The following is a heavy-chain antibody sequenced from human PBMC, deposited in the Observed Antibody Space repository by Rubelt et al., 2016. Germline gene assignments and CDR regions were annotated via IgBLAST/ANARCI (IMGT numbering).Heavy chain of an antibody. V-gene: IGHV3-11*05. CDR2: ISSSSSYT. D-gene: IGHD5-18*01. CDR1: GGPISSSSYY. Sequence: QLQLQESGPGLVKPSETLSLTCTVSGGPISSSSYYWGWIRQPPGKGLEWVSYISSSSSYTNYADSVKGRFTISRDTAKNSLDLRMNSLRSEDTAVYYCARDPNSYGSRAGSDYWGQGTLVTVSS. CDR3: ARDPNSYGSRAGSDY. J-gene: IGHJ4*02.